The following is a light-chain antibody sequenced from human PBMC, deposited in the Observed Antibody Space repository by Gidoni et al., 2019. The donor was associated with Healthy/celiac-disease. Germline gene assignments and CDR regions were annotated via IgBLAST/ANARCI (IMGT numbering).Light chain of an antibody. CDR2: AAS. Sequence: TQSPSSLSASVGDRVTITCRASQSISSYLNWYQQKPGKAPKLLIYAASSLQSGVPSRFSGSGSGTDFTLTISSLQPEDFATYYCQKSYSTPLTFGGGTKVEIK. J-gene: IGKJ4*01. V-gene: IGKV1-39*01. CDR3: QKSYSTPLT. CDR1: QSISSY.